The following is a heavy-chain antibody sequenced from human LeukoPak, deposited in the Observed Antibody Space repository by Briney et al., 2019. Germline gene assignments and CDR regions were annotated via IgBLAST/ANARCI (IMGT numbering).Heavy chain of an antibody. Sequence: GGSLRLPCTASGFTFSSYEMNWVRQAPGKGLEWVSYISSSGSTIYYADSVKGRFTISRDNAKNSLYLQMNSLRGEDTAVYYCAREFQYYYDRSGYHDYWGQGTLGTVSS. CDR2: ISSSGSTI. CDR1: GFTFSSYE. D-gene: IGHD3-22*01. CDR3: AREFQYYYDRSGYHDY. J-gene: IGHJ4*02. V-gene: IGHV3-48*03.